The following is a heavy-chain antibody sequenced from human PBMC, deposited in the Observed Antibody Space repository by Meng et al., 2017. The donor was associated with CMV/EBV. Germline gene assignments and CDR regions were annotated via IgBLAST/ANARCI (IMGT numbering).Heavy chain of an antibody. Sequence: GSLRLSCTVSGGSISSSSYYWGWIRQPPGKGLEWIGSIYYSGSTYYNPSLKGRVTISVDTSKNQFSLKLSSVTAADTAVYYCARVLRGSKDAFDIWGQGTMVTVSS. D-gene: IGHD3-10*01. CDR2: IYYSGST. V-gene: IGHV4-39*07. CDR1: GGSISSSSYY. J-gene: IGHJ3*02. CDR3: ARVLRGSKDAFDI.